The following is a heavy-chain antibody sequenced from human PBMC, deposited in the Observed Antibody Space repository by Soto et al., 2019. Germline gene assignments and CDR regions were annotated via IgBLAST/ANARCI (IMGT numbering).Heavy chain of an antibody. V-gene: IGHV4-34*01. D-gene: IGHD1-26*01. CDR2: INHSGST. CDR1: GGPFSGYY. J-gene: IGHJ5*02. CDR3: ARVREPLTGGPWFDP. Sequence: PSETLSLTCAVYGGPFSGYYWSWIRQPPGKGLEWIGEINHSGSTNYNPSLKSRVTISVDTSKNQFSLKLSSVTAADTAVYYCARVREPLTGGPWFDPWGQGTLVTVSS.